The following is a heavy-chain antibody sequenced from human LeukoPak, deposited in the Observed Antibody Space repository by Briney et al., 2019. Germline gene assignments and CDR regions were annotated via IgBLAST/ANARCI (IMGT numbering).Heavy chain of an antibody. V-gene: IGHV3-66*01. J-gene: IGHJ4*02. CDR2: IYSGGST. CDR3: ASGPGYSSGWPFDY. CDR1: GFTVSSNY. D-gene: IGHD6-19*01. Sequence: GGSLRLSCAASGFTVSSNYMSWVRQAPGKGLEWVSVIYSGGSTYYADSVKGRFTISRDNSKNTLYLQMNSLRAEDTAVYYCASGPGYSSGWPFDYWGQGTLVTVSS.